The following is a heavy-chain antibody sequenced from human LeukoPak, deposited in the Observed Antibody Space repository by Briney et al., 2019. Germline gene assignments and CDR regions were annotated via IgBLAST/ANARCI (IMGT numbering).Heavy chain of an antibody. CDR2: IYYNGNT. J-gene: IGHJ5*02. Sequence: SETLSLTCTVSGGSISATSYYWGWIRQPPGTGLEWIANIYYNGNTAYNPSLKSRVTISIDTSENQFSLRLNSVTAADTAVYYCARVGWGNAAAHPNWLDPWGQGILVTVSS. CDR3: ARVGWGNAAAHPNWLDP. CDR1: GGSISATSYY. V-gene: IGHV4-39*07. D-gene: IGHD6-6*01.